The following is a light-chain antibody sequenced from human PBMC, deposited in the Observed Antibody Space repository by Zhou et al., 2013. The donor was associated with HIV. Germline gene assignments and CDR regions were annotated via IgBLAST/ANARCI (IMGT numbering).Light chain of an antibody. CDR2: DAS. J-gene: IGKJ4*01. CDR1: QDIGNY. CDR3: QQYDNLPPAT. Sequence: DIHLTQSPSSLSASVGDRVTFSCQASQDIGNYLNWYQQKSGKAPKVVIYDASKLESGVTSRFSGSGSGTNFTFTINNLQSEDIATYFCQQYDNLPPATFGGGTRVGI. V-gene: IGKV1-33*01.